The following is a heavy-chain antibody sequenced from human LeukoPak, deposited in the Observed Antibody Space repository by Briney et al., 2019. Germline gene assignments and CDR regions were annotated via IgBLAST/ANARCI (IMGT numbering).Heavy chain of an antibody. J-gene: IGHJ6*03. V-gene: IGHV4-61*02. CDR2: IDASGNP. Sequence: PSDTLSLTCTVSGDSISSGTYYWSWIRQPAGKGLEWIGRIDASGNPNYNPSLRSRLTMSVDTSKNQFSLNLRFVTAADTAVFYCARGFEYSTSSRLGYYYFYMDVWGIGTTVTVSS. D-gene: IGHD6-6*01. CDR1: GDSISSGTYY. CDR3: ARGFEYSTSSRLGYYYFYMDV.